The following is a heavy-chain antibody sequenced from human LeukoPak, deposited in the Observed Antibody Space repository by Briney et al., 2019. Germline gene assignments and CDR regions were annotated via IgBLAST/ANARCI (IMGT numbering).Heavy chain of an antibody. V-gene: IGHV4-39*07. J-gene: IGHJ3*02. CDR2: IYYSGST. CDR3: ASSLGYCSDGSCPSDAFDI. D-gene: IGHD2-15*01. Sequence: SETLSLTCTVSGGSISSSSYYWGWIRQPPGKGLEWIGSIYYSGSTYYNPSLKSRVTISVDTSKNQFSLKLSSVTAADTAVYYCASSLGYCSDGSCPSDAFDIWGQGTMVTVSS. CDR1: GGSISSSSYY.